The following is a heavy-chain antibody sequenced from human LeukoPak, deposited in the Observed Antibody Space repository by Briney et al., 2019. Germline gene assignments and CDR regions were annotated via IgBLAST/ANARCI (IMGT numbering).Heavy chain of an antibody. CDR1: GFTSSSYT. CDR2: ISGSGGTT. J-gene: IGHJ4*02. V-gene: IGHV3-23*01. CDR3: AKDSKWEPRTIDY. Sequence: GGSLRLSCAGSGFTSSSYTMAWVRQAPGKGLEWVSGISGSGGTTHYADSVKGRFTISRDNSKNTLYLQMNSLRAEDTAVYYCAKDSKWEPRTIDYWGQGTLVTVSS. D-gene: IGHD1-26*01.